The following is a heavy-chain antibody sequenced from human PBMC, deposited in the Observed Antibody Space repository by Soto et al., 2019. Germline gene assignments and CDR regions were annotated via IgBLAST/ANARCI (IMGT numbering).Heavy chain of an antibody. V-gene: IGHV4-59*01. CDR2: MYNTGST. Sequence: PSETLSLTCTVSGGSISGYYLSWIRRPPGKGLEWIGYMYNTGSTVYNPSFKSRVTISVDTSKNQFSLKLNSVTAADTAVYYCARDLWGYCGTDCYPLDVWGQGTTVTVSS. D-gene: IGHD2-21*02. J-gene: IGHJ6*02. CDR3: ARDLWGYCGTDCYPLDV. CDR1: GGSISGYY.